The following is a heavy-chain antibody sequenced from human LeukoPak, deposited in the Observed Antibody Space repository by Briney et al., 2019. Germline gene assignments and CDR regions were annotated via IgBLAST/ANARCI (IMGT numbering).Heavy chain of an antibody. V-gene: IGHV3-30*02. D-gene: IGHD3-3*01. CDR2: IRYDGSNK. CDR3: AKDISDPLPYYDFWSGHDY. Sequence: GGSLRLSCAASGFTFSSYGMHWVRQAPGKGLEWVAFIRYDGSNKYYADSVKGRFTISRDNSKNTLYLQMNSLRDEDTAVYYCAKDISDPLPYYDFWSGHDYWGQGTLVTVSS. J-gene: IGHJ4*02. CDR1: GFTFSSYG.